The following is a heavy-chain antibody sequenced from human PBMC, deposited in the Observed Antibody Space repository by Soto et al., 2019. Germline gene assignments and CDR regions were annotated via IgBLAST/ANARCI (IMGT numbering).Heavy chain of an antibody. J-gene: IGHJ6*03. V-gene: IGHV3-66*01. CDR3: ARVWYGSGSYPYYYYMDV. CDR1: GFTVSSNY. D-gene: IGHD3-10*01. Sequence: GWSLRLSCAASGFTVSSNYMSWVRQAPGKGLEWVSVIYSGGSTYYADSVKGRFTISRDNSKNTLYLQMNSLRAEDTAVYYCARVWYGSGSYPYYYYMDVWGKGTTVTVSS. CDR2: IYSGGST.